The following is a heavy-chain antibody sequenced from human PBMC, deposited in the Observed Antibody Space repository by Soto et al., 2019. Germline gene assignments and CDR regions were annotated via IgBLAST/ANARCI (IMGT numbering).Heavy chain of an antibody. J-gene: IGHJ6*02. CDR2: ISAYNGNT. V-gene: IGHV1-18*01. Sequence: QVQLVQSGAEVKKPGASVKVSCKASGYTFTSYGISWVRQAPGQGLEWLGWISAYNGNTNYAQKLQGRVTMTTDTSTSTAYMELRSLRSDDTAVYYCARDRNVYCSGGSCYPDYYGMDVWGQGTTVTVSS. CDR3: ARDRNVYCSGGSCYPDYYGMDV. D-gene: IGHD2-15*01. CDR1: GYTFTSYG.